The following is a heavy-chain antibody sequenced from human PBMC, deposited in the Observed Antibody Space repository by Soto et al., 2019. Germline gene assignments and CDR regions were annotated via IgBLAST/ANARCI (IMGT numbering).Heavy chain of an antibody. V-gene: IGHV5-10-1*01. J-gene: IGHJ6*02. CDR3: ARHYEAAAGRGYGMNV. Sequence: GESLKISFKGSGYSFTSYWISWVRQMPGKGLECKGRIDPSDSYTNYSPSFQGHVTISGDKSSITAYLQWSSLKASDTAMYYCARHYEAAAGRGYGMNVWGQGTMVTVSS. D-gene: IGHD6-13*01. CDR2: IDPSDSYT. CDR1: GYSFTSYW.